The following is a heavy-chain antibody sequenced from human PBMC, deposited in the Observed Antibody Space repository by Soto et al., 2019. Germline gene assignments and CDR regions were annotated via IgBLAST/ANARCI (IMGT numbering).Heavy chain of an antibody. CDR1: GYSFTDYH. Sequence: QVQLVQSGAETKNPGASVKVSCKASGYSFTDYHIHWVRQAPGQGLEWLGRINPKSGGTSTAQKFQGWVTMTTDTSISTASMELTRLTSDDTAIYYCARGDSTDCSNGVCSFFYNHDMDVWGQGTTVTVSS. D-gene: IGHD2-8*01. CDR3: ARGDSTDCSNGVCSFFYNHDMDV. J-gene: IGHJ6*02. CDR2: INPKSGGT. V-gene: IGHV1-2*04.